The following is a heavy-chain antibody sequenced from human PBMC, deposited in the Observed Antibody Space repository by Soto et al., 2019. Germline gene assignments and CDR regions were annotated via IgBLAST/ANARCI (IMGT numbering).Heavy chain of an antibody. CDR2: TYFRSKWYN. CDR3: AKGDNLGPKTGYAFDP. V-gene: IGHV6-1*01. Sequence: QTRTLTCGMSGGGVSSNTASWNWIRQSPSRGLEWLGRTYFRSKWYNDYAVSVKSRIIINPDTSNNQFSLQLNSVTPEDTAVYFCAKGDNLGPKTGYAFDPRGQGTMVPVSS. J-gene: IGHJ5*02. CDR1: GGGVSSNTAS. D-gene: IGHD5-12*01.